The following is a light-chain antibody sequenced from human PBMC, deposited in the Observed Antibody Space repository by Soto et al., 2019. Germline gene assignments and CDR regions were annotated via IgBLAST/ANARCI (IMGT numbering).Light chain of an antibody. CDR2: GAS. Sequence: EIVLTQSPGTLSLSPGERATLSCRASQSISSIYLAWYQQKPGQAPRLLIYGASNRATGITDRFSGSGSGTDFTLTISRLEPEDFAVYYCQQYGSSYITFGQGTRLEIK. CDR1: QSISSIY. CDR3: QQYGSSYIT. V-gene: IGKV3-20*01. J-gene: IGKJ5*01.